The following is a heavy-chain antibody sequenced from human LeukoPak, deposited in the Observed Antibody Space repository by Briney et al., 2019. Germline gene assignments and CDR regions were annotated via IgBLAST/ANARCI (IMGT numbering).Heavy chain of an antibody. J-gene: IGHJ6*03. CDR1: GYTFTSYD. D-gene: IGHD2-2*01. CDR3: ARARSSSEYQLLYYYYYMDV. CDR2: MNPNSGNT. V-gene: IGHV1-8*03. Sequence: ASVTVSCKASGYTFTSYDINWVRQATGQGQECMGWMNPNSGNTGYALKFQGRVTITRNTSISTAYMELSSLRSEDTAVYYCARARSSSEYQLLYYYYYMDVWGKGPRSPSP.